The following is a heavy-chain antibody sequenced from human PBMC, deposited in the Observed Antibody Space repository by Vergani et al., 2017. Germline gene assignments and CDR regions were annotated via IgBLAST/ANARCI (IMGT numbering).Heavy chain of an antibody. CDR1: GFTFSSYE. CDR3: ARDQGCSSTSCYAGWFDP. Sequence: VQLVESGGGVVQPGRSLRLSCAASGFTFSSYEMNWVRQAPGKGLEWVSYISSSGSTIYYADSVKGRFTISRDNAKNSLYLQMNSLRAEDTAVYYCARDQGCSSTSCYAGWFDPWGQGTLVTVSS. CDR2: ISSSGSTI. D-gene: IGHD2-2*01. J-gene: IGHJ5*02. V-gene: IGHV3-48*03.